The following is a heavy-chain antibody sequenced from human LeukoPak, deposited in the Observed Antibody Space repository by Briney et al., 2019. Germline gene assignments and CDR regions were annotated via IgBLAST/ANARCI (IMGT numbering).Heavy chain of an antibody. CDR3: AKSGALVVAAISG. CDR2: ISGRGGST. D-gene: IGHD2-15*01. J-gene: IGHJ4*02. CDR1: GFTFSSYA. V-gene: IGHV3-23*01. Sequence: GGSLRLSCAASGFTFSSYAMSWVRQAPGKGLEWVSAISGRGGSTYYADSVTGRFTISRDNSKKMRYLQMNSLSAEDTAVYYCAKSGALVVAAISGWGQGTLVTVSS.